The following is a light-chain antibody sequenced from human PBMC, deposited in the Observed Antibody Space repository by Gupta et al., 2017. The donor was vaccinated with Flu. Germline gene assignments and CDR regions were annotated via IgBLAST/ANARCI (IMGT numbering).Light chain of an antibody. CDR3: QQRSNWHPTWT. V-gene: IGKV3-11*01. Sequence: TLSLSPGERATLPCRARQSVRRYLDWYEKKPRQAPQLLIYDASNRAKGSIASCSGSGVGTDVNLTISSREPEDFEVYYCQQRSNWHPTWTFGQGTKVEIK. J-gene: IGKJ1*01. CDR2: DAS. CDR1: QSVRRY.